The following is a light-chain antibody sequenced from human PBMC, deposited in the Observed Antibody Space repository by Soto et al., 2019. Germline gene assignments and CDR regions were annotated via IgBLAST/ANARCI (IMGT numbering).Light chain of an antibody. CDR1: QSVSSN. J-gene: IGKJ4*01. CDR3: QQYHNWVT. V-gene: IGKV3D-15*01. Sequence: EIVMTQSPGTLSMSPGASFTLSCGASQSVSSNLAWYQQKPGQAPRLLIYGASTRAAGIPARFSGSGSGTEFTLTISSLQSEDFAVYYCQQYHNWVTFGGGTKVDIK. CDR2: GAS.